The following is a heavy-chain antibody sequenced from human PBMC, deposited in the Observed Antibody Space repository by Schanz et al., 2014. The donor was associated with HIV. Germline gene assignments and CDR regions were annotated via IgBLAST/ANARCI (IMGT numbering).Heavy chain of an antibody. J-gene: IGHJ6*01. CDR1: GGTFSIYA. CDR3: ATFCQWELRGFCAMDV. Sequence: QVQLVQSGAEVKKPGSSVKVSCKASGGTFSIYAISWVRQAPGQGLEWMGWVNPNSGDTNYAQKFQGRVTMTRDTSISTAYMQLSRLRSDDTAVYYCATFCQWELRGFCAMDVWGQGTTVTVSS. D-gene: IGHD1-26*01. CDR2: VNPNSGDT. V-gene: IGHV1-2*02.